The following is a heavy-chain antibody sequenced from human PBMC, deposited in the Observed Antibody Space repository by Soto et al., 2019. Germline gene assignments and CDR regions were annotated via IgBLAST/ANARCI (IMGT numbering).Heavy chain of an antibody. CDR2: TSYSGT. Sequence: PSETRSLTCTVSGASISTDDHYWGWIRQPPGKGLEWIAYTSYSGTYYNPSLKSRVTTSLDRSNNQISLYLSSVTAADTAVYYCARIGTLLGIVTNNWFDPWGQGTLVTVSS. V-gene: IGHV4-30-4*01. CDR3: ARIGTLLGIVTNNWFDP. D-gene: IGHD3-3*01. CDR1: GASISTDDHY. J-gene: IGHJ5*02.